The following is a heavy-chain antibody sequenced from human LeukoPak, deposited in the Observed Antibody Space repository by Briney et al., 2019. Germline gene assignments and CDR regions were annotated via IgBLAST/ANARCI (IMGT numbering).Heavy chain of an antibody. J-gene: IGHJ4*02. CDR1: GGSFSGYY. D-gene: IGHD1-26*01. V-gene: IGHV4-31*11. CDR2: IYYSGST. Sequence: SETLSLTCAVYGGSFSGYYWSWIRQHPGKGLEWIGYIYYSGSTYYNPSLKSRVTISVDTSKNQFSLKLSSVTAADTALYYCARVARWGASFEYYFDYWGQGTLVTLSS. CDR3: ARVARWGASFEYYFDY.